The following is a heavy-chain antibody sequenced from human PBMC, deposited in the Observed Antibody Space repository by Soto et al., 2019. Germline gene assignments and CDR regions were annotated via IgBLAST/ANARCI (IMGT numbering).Heavy chain of an antibody. CDR3: ARDDGWNYRYYDMEV. CDR1: GYTFTSYG. Sequence: GASVKVSCKASGYTFTSYGISWVRQAPGQGLEWMGGIIPIFGTANYAQKFQGRVTITADESTRTAYMELNSLRSQDTAVYFCARDDGWNYRYYDMEVWGPGTTVTVSS. V-gene: IGHV1-69*13. D-gene: IGHD1-7*01. J-gene: IGHJ6*02. CDR2: IIPIFGTA.